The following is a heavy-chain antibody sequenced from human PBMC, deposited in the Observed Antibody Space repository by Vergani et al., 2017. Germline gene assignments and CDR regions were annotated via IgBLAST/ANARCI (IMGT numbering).Heavy chain of an antibody. CDR2: IRYDGNNK. V-gene: IGHV3-30*02. D-gene: IGHD5-24*01. CDR1: GFTFSRYG. J-gene: IGHJ4*02. CDR3: GRGSDNYN. Sequence: QVQLVESGGGVVQPGGSLRLSCTASGFTFSRYGMHWVRQAPGKGLGWVAFIRYDGNNKYYVDSVKGRFTISRDNSKNTLYLQMNSLRAEDTAVYYCGRGSDNYNWGQGTPVTVSS.